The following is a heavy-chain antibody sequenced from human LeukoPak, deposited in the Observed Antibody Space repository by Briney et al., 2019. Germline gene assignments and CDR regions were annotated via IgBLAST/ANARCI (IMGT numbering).Heavy chain of an antibody. CDR2: IYYGGST. V-gene: IGHV4-59*12. D-gene: IGHD6-13*01. Sequence: SETLSLTCSVSGGSISSDYWSWIRPPPGQRLEWVGYIYYGGSTNYNPSVKSRVTISVDTSKNQFSLKLSSVTAADTAVYYCARFPVYSSSGFDYWGQGTLVTVSS. CDR1: GGSISSDY. J-gene: IGHJ4*02. CDR3: ARFPVYSSSGFDY.